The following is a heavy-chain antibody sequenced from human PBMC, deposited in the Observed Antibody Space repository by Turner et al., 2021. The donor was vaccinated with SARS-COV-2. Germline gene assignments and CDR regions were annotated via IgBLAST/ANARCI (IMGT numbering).Heavy chain of an antibody. J-gene: IGHJ4*02. D-gene: IGHD4-4*01. CDR2: TSYDGSNK. CDR1: GFTFSSYG. V-gene: IGHV3-30*18. CDR3: AKQQGLYSNPMYYFDY. Sequence: QVQLVESGGGVVQPGRSLRLSCAASGFTFSSYGMHWVRQAPGKGLEWVAVTSYDGSNKYYADSVKGRFTISRDKSKNTLYLQRNSLRAEDTAVYYCAKQQGLYSNPMYYFDYWGQGTLVTVSS.